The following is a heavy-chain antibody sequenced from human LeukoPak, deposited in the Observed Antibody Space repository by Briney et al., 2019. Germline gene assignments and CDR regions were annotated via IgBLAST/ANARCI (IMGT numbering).Heavy chain of an antibody. CDR1: GGSISSGSNY. CDR2: IYTSGST. Sequence: SETLSLTCTVSGGSISSGSNYWGWIRQPAGTGLEWIGRIYTSGSTNYNPSLKSRVTMSVDTSKNQFSLKLSSVTAADTAVYYCARGYCSGGSCYSYYYYNYMDVWGKGTTVTVSS. V-gene: IGHV4-61*02. D-gene: IGHD2-15*01. CDR3: ARGYCSGGSCYSYYYYNYMDV. J-gene: IGHJ6*03.